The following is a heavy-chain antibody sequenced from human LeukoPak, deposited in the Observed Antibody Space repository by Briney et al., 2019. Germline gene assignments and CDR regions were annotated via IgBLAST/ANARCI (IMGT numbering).Heavy chain of an antibody. Sequence: EASVKVSCKASGGTFSSYAISWVRQAPGQGLEWMGWINANSGGTNYAQKFQGRVTMTRDTSISTAYMELSRLRSDDTAVYYCARAVGVFGETYYFDYWGQGTLVTVSS. J-gene: IGHJ4*02. CDR3: ARAVGVFGETYYFDY. CDR1: GGTFSSYA. V-gene: IGHV1-2*02. D-gene: IGHD3-16*01. CDR2: INANSGGT.